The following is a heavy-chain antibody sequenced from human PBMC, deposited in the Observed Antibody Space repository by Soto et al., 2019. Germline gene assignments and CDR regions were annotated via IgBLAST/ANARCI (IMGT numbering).Heavy chain of an antibody. CDR3: ARQRGGSCSGYSDF. V-gene: IGHV4-4*02. Sequence: PSETLSLTCAVSGVSINSSNWWTWVRQPPGKGLEWVGEIFHSGSTTYNPSLRSRVTISVDKSKNQFSLKLTSVTAADTAVYYCARQRGGSCSGYSDFWGQGTLVTVSS. D-gene: IGHD3-22*01. CDR2: IFHSGST. J-gene: IGHJ4*02. CDR1: GVSINSSNW.